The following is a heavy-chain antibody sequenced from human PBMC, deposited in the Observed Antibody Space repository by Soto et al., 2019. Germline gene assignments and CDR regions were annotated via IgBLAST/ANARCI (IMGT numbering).Heavy chain of an antibody. J-gene: IGHJ4*02. V-gene: IGHV3-48*03. D-gene: IGHD4-17*01. CDR1: GFTFSSYE. Sequence: PGGSLRLSCAASGFTFSSYEMNWVRQAPGKGLEWVSYISSSGITIHYADSVKGRFTISRDNAKNSLYLQMNSLRAEDTAVYYCASTTTVTPYYFGYWGQGTLVTVSS. CDR2: ISSSGITI. CDR3: ASTTTVTPYYFGY.